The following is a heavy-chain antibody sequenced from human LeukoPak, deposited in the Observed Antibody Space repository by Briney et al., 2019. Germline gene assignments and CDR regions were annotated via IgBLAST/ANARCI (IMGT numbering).Heavy chain of an antibody. J-gene: IGHJ1*01. CDR3: ARDAYCGGDCYFAFQH. CDR1: GFTFSSYE. Sequence: PGGSLRLSCAASGFTFSSYEMNWVRQAPGKGLEWVSVIHSGGSTYYADSVKGRFIISRDNSKNTLYLQMNSLRAEDTAVYYCARDAYCGGDCYFAFQHWGQGTLVTVSS. D-gene: IGHD2-21*02. CDR2: IHSGGST. V-gene: IGHV3-66*01.